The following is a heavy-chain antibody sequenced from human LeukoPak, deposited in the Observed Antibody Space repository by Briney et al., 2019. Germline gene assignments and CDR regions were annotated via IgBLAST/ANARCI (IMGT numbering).Heavy chain of an antibody. Sequence: PSETLSLTCTVSGGSISGSSYYWGWIRQPPGKGLEWIGSIYYSGSTYYNPSLKSRVTISVDTSRNQFSLKLSSVAAADTAVYYCARQRGYCPDGVCYLDYWGQGTLVTVSS. CDR3: ARQRGYCPDGVCYLDY. CDR2: IYYSGST. CDR1: GGSISGSSYY. D-gene: IGHD2-8*01. V-gene: IGHV4-39*01. J-gene: IGHJ4*02.